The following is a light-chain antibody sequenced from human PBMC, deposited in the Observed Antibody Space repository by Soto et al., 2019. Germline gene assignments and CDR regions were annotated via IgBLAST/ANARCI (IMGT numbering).Light chain of an antibody. CDR2: LAS. Sequence: DIQMTQSPSTLSASVGDRVTITCRASQSISSWLAWYQQKPGKAPKLLIYLASSLESGVPSRFSGSGSGTEFTLTVSSLQPDDFATYYCQHYDGYSTFGQGTKVEIK. CDR3: QHYDGYST. V-gene: IGKV1-5*03. J-gene: IGKJ1*01. CDR1: QSISSW.